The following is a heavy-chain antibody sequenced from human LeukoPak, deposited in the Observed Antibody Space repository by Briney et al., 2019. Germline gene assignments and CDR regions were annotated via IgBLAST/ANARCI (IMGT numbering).Heavy chain of an antibody. CDR2: MNPNSGGT. V-gene: IGHV1-8*01. J-gene: IGHJ4*02. D-gene: IGHD3-10*01. CDR1: GYTFTSYD. Sequence: ASVKVSCKASGYTFTSYDINWVRQATGQGLEWMGWMNPNSGGTGYAQTFQGRVTMTRDTSVGTAYMELSSLRSEDTAVYYCARAIRRGELERYWGQGTLVTVSS. CDR3: ARAIRRGELERY.